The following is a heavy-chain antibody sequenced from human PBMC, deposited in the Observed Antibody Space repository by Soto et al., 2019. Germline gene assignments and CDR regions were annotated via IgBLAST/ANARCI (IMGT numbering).Heavy chain of an antibody. V-gene: IGHV3-23*01. CDR2: ISGSGGST. D-gene: IGHD6-13*01. Sequence: EVQLLESGGGLVQPGGSLRLSCAASGFTFSSYAMSWVRQAPGKGLEWVSAISGSGGSTYYADPVKGRLTIARDNSENTLYLQMNSLRAEDTGVYYCAYSSTPFDYWGQGTLVTVSS. CDR1: GFTFSSYA. CDR3: AYSSTPFDY. J-gene: IGHJ4*02.